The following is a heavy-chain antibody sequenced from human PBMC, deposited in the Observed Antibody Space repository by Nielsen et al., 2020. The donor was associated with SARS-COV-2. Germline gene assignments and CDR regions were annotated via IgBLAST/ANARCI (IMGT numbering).Heavy chain of an antibody. CDR1: GFTFSSYS. CDR3: ARLGVVVAATLDY. CDR2: ISSSSSTI. Sequence: GEPLKISCAASGFTFSSYSMNWVRQAPGKGLEWVSYISSSSSTIYYADSVKGRFTISRDNAKNSLYLQMNSLRAEDTAVYYCARLGVVVAATLDYWGQGTLVTVSS. V-gene: IGHV3-48*04. J-gene: IGHJ4*02. D-gene: IGHD2-15*01.